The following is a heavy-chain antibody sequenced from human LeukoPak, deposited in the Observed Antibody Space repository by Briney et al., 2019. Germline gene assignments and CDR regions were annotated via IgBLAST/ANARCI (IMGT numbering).Heavy chain of an antibody. D-gene: IGHD2-2*02. J-gene: IGHJ5*02. V-gene: IGHV1-24*01. CDR1: GYTLTELS. Sequence: ASVKVSCKVSGYTLTELSMRWVRQAPGKGLEWMGGFDPEDGEIIYAQKFQGRVTMTEDTSTDTAYMELSSLRSEDTAVYYCATGRYQLLYDWFDPWGQGTLVTVSS. CDR2: FDPEDGEI. CDR3: ATGRYQLLYDWFDP.